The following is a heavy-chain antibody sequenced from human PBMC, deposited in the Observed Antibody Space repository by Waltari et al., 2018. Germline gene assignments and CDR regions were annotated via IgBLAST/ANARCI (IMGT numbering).Heavy chain of an antibody. CDR2: IESDGRTA. CDR1: GFTFSSYW. J-gene: IGHJ6*02. D-gene: IGHD4-4*01. Sequence: EVQVVESGGGLVQPGGSLRLSCEASGFTFSSYWMHWVRQAPGKGLVWVSGIESDGRTAINADSVRRRCNVSGDNARTTPYRQMNSLRAEDTALYYWARDLLTPTVTYFGMDLWGQGTTVTVS. V-gene: IGHV3-74*01. CDR3: ARDLLTPTVTYFGMDL.